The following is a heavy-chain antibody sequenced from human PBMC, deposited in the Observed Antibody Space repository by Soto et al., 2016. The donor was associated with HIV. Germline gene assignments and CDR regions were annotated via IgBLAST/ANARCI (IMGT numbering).Heavy chain of an antibody. CDR3: ARSYGDFDWFDP. Sequence: QVQLQESGPGLAKPSETLSLTCTVSGDSINNYYWNWIRQPPEKGLEWIGYIYYSGSTNYNPSLKSRVTISVDTSKNQFSLNLSSVTTADTAVYYCARSYGDFDWFDPWGQGTLVTVSS. CDR1: GDSINNYY. CDR2: IYYSGST. J-gene: IGHJ5*02. D-gene: IGHD4-17*01. V-gene: IGHV4-59*01.